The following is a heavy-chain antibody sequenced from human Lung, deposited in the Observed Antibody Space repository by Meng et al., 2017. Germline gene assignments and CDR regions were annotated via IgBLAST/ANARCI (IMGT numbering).Heavy chain of an antibody. Sequence: VHLQQSGPGLVKPPQTLPLTCPISGDSVSSNRAAWNWIGQSPSRGLEWLGRTYYRSKWYNGYAVSVRSRITINPDTSKNQFSLQLNSVTPEDTAVYYCARSQQWLDSWGQGTLVTVSS. J-gene: IGHJ4*02. CDR2: TYYRSKWYN. D-gene: IGHD6-19*01. CDR1: GDSVSSNRAA. V-gene: IGHV6-1*01. CDR3: ARSQQWLDS.